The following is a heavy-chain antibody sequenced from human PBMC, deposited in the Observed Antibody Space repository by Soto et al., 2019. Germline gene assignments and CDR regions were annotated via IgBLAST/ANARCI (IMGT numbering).Heavy chain of an antibody. CDR3: ARDNREAPSTDILTGYYDAFDI. Sequence: ASVKVSCKASGGTFSSYAISWVRQAPGQGLEWMGGIIPILGIANYAQKFQGRVTITADKSTSTAYMELSSLRSEDTAVYYCARDNREAPSTDILTGYYDAFDIWGQGTMVTVSS. D-gene: IGHD3-9*01. CDR2: IIPILGIA. CDR1: GGTFSSYA. J-gene: IGHJ3*02. V-gene: IGHV1-69*10.